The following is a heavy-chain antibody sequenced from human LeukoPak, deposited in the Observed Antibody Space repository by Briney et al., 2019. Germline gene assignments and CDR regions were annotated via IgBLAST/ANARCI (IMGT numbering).Heavy chain of an antibody. V-gene: IGHV3-74*01. CDR3: ARGGAYNYEPLDY. CDR2: INSDGSDT. J-gene: IGHJ4*02. D-gene: IGHD5-18*01. Sequence: GGSLRLSCAASGFPFSGYWIYWVRQAPGKGLLWVSRINSDGSDTTHADSVKGRFTISRDNAENTLYLQMNSLRAEDTAVYYCARGGAYNYEPLDYWGQGTLVTVSS. CDR1: GFPFSGYW.